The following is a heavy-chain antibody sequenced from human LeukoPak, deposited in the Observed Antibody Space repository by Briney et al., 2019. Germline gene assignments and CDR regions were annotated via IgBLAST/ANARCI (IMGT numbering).Heavy chain of an antibody. CDR1: GFDFSRSD. V-gene: IGHV3-13*01. CDR3: ARTRVTPGIRGLQMRYFDY. J-gene: IGHJ4*02. D-gene: IGHD5-18*01. CDR2: IGTAYDT. Sequence: GGSLRLSCAASGFDFSRSDMHWVRQVTGKGLEWVSGIGTAYDTFYPDFLKGRFTISRENGKNSFYLQMNSLRVDDTAVYYCARTRVTPGIRGLQMRYFDYWGQGTLVTVS.